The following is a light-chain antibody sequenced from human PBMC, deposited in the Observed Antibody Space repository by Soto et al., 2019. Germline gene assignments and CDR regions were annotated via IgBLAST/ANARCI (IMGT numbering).Light chain of an antibody. CDR1: RSNIGRST. CDR2: STN. CDR3: AAWDDTLSVWV. Sequence: QSVLTQPPSTSGTPGQRVTISCSASRSNIGRSTVNWYQQLPGTAPKVLVYSTNQRPSGVPDRFSGSKSGTSASLAISGLQSEDEADYYCAAWDDTLSVWVFGGGTKLTVL. V-gene: IGLV1-44*01. J-gene: IGLJ3*02.